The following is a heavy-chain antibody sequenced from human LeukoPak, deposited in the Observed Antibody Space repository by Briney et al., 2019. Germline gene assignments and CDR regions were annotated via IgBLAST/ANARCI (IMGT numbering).Heavy chain of an antibody. V-gene: IGHV4-34*01. J-gene: IGHJ4*02. CDR1: GGSFSGYY. D-gene: IGHD6-6*01. Sequence: SETLSLTCAVYGGSFSGYYWSWIRQPPGKGLEWIGEINHSGSTNYNPSLKSRVTISVDTSKNQFSLKLSSVTAADTAVYYCARVRIAARHKYYFDYWGQGTLVTVSS. CDR3: ARVRIAARHKYYFDY. CDR2: INHSGST.